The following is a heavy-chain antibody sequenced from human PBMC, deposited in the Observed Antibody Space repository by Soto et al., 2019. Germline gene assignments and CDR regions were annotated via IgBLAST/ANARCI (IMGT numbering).Heavy chain of an antibody. D-gene: IGHD5-12*01. CDR3: AKVGDYDWRYYFDY. CDR2: ISYDGGNY. J-gene: IGHJ4*02. V-gene: IGHV3-30*18. CDR1: GFTFSSYG. Sequence: GGSLRLSCAASGFTFSSYGMHWVRQAPGKGLEWVAVISYDGGNYYHADSVKGRFTISRDNSKNTLYLQMNSLRAEDSGVYYCAKVGDYDWRYYFDYWGQGT.